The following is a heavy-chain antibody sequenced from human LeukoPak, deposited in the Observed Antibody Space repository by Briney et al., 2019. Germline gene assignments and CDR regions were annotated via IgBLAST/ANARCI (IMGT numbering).Heavy chain of an antibody. D-gene: IGHD2-2*01. CDR2: IFYSGST. CDR3: ARGKGPADC. Sequence: SETLSLTCTVSGGSISGYNWSWIRKPPGKGLEWIGYIFYSGSTNYNPSLKSRVTMSVDTSKNQFSLKLSSVTAADTAVYYCARGKGPADCWGQGTLVTVSS. CDR1: GGSISGYN. V-gene: IGHV4-59*08. J-gene: IGHJ4*02.